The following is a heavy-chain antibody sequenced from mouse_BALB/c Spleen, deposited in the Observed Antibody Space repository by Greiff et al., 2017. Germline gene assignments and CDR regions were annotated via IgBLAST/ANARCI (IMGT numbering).Heavy chain of an antibody. J-gene: IGHJ2*01. CDR2: IDPYYGGT. CDR1: GYSFTGYN. D-gene: IGHD2-4*01. Sequence: EVHLVESGPELVKPGASVKISCKASGYSFTGYNMNWVHQSTGKSLEWIGNIDPYYGGTNYNQKFKGKATLTVDKSSSTAYMQLKRLTSEESADYSFASGSSTMITEGYFDYWGQGTTLTVSS. V-gene: IGHV1-39*01. CDR3: ASGSSTMITEGYFDY.